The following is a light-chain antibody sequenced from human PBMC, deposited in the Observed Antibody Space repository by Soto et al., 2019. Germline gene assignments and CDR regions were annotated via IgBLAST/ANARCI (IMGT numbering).Light chain of an antibody. V-gene: IGKV3-15*01. CDR3: QQYNNWPRT. CDR1: QSVSSN. J-gene: IGKJ1*01. Sequence: EIVMTQSPATLPVSPGERATLSCRASQSVSSNLAWYQQKPGQAPRPLIYGASTRATGIPARFSGSGSGTEFTLTISSLQSEDFAVYYCQQYNNWPRTFGQGT. CDR2: GAS.